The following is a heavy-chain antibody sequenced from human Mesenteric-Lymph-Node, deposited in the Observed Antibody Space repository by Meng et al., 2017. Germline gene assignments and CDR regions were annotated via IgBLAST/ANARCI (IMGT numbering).Heavy chain of an antibody. Sequence: ESLKISCAASGFTFSSYAMHWVRQAPGKGLEYVSAISSNGGSTYYADSVKGRFTISRDNAKNSLYLQMNSLRAEDTALYYCAKGSYSYYYYGMDVRGQGTTVTVSS. CDR3: AKGSYSYYYYGMDV. CDR2: ISSNGGST. J-gene: IGHJ6*02. D-gene: IGHD2-15*01. V-gene: IGHV3-64*02. CDR1: GFTFSSYA.